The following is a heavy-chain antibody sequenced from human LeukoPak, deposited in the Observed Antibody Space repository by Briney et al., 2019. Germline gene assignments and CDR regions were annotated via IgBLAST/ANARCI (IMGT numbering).Heavy chain of an antibody. CDR1: GFPFSSYS. CDR3: VRESGAAWSGANYFYYMDV. Sequence: GGSLRLSCAASGFPFSSYSMNWVRQTPGEGLEWVSSISSRRDYIYYADSVKGRFTISRDSAKNSLYLHMNSLRDEDTAVYYCVRESGAAWSGANYFYYMDVWGEGATVTVSS. D-gene: IGHD3-10*01. J-gene: IGHJ6*03. V-gene: IGHV3-21*01. CDR2: ISSRRDYI.